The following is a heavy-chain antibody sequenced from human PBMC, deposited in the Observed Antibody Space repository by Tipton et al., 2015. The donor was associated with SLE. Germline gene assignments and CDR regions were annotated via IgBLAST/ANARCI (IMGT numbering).Heavy chain of an antibody. CDR3: ARDRWELLMGAFDI. D-gene: IGHD1-26*01. Sequence: SLRLSCAASGFTFSSYAISWVRQAPGKGLDWVSDVSVSGGNTYYADSVKGRFTVSRDNSKNTLYLQMNSLRAEDTAVYYCARDRWELLMGAFDIWGQGTMVTVSS. V-gene: IGHV3-23*01. CDR1: GFTFSSYA. J-gene: IGHJ3*02. CDR2: VSVSGGNT.